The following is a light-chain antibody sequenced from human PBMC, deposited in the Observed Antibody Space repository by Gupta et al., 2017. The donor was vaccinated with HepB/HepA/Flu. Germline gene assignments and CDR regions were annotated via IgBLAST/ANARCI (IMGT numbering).Light chain of an antibody. CDR3: QHYGSSWT. CDR1: QSVSSNNY. CDR2: DAS. J-gene: IGKJ1*01. Sequence: EIVLTQSPATLSLSQGERATLSCGASQSVSSNNYLAWYQQKPGLAPRLLIYDASGRATGIPDRFSGSGSGTDFTLTISSLEPEDFAVYYCQHYGSSWTFGQGTKVEIK. V-gene: IGKV3D-20*01.